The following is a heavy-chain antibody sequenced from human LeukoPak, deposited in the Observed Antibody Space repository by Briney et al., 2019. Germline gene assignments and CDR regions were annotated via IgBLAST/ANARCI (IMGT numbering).Heavy chain of an antibody. J-gene: IGHJ4*02. D-gene: IGHD1-26*01. CDR3: ARDSGSYQALDY. V-gene: IGHV1-46*01. Sequence: GASVKVSCKASGYTFTSYYMHWVRQAPGQGLEWMGIINPSGGSTSYAQKFQGRVTMTRDMSTSTVYMELSSLSSEDTAVYYCARDSGSYQALDYWGQGTLVTVSS. CDR2: INPSGGST. CDR1: GYTFTSYY.